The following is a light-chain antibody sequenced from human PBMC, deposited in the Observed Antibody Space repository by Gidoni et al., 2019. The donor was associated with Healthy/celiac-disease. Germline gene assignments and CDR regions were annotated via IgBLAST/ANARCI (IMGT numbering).Light chain of an antibody. Sequence: DIQLTQSPSTLSAYVGDRVTLTCRASQSINSWLAWYQQKPGKAPKLLISDAPSLESGVASRFSGSGSGTEFTLTIRSVQPDVLATYYWQQYNSYFRTFGQXTKVEIK. J-gene: IGKJ1*01. CDR2: DAP. CDR1: QSINSW. V-gene: IGKV1-5*01. CDR3: QQYNSYFRT.